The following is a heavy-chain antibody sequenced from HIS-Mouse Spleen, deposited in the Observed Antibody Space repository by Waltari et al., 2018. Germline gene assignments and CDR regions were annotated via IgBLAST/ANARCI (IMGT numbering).Heavy chain of an antibody. Sequence: QLQLQESGPGLVKPSETLSLTCTVSGGSISSSSYYWGWIRQPPGKGLEWIGSIYYSGSTYYNPSLKGRFTISRDNAKNSLYLQMNSLRAEDTAVYYCARDRYWYFDLWGRGTLVTVSS. CDR1: GGSISSSSYY. J-gene: IGHJ2*01. V-gene: IGHV4-39*02. CDR2: IYYSGST. CDR3: ARDRYWYFDL.